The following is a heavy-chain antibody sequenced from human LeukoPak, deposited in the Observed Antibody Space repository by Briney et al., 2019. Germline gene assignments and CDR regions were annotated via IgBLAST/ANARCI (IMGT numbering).Heavy chain of an antibody. CDR3: ARDLSSGWEDYFEY. V-gene: IGHV1-8*03. J-gene: IGHJ4*02. CDR1: GYTFTSYG. CDR2: MNPNSGNT. Sequence: ASVKVSCKASGYTFTSYGINWVRQATGQGLEWMGWMNPNSGNTGYAQKFQGRVTITRNTSISTAYMELSSLRSEDTAVYYCARDLSSGWEDYFEYWGQGTLVTVSS. D-gene: IGHD6-19*01.